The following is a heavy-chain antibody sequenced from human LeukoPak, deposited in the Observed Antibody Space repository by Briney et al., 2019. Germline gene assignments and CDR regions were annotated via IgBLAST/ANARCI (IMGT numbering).Heavy chain of an antibody. D-gene: IGHD6-13*01. CDR1: GYTFTGYY. CDR2: INPNSGGT. Sequence: GASVKVSCKASGYTFTGYYIHWVRQAPGQGLEWMGGINPNSGGTNYAQKFQGRVTMTRDTSISTAYMELSRLRSDDTAVYYCARRRLVSIGAAGSIGYYYYMDVWGKGTTVTVSS. J-gene: IGHJ6*03. CDR3: ARRRLVSIGAAGSIGYYYYMDV. V-gene: IGHV1-2*02.